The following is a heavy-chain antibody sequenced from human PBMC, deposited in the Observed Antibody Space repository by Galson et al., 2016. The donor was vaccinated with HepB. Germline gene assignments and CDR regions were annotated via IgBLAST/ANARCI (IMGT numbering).Heavy chain of an antibody. J-gene: IGHJ6*04. CDR1: GLIFGDHY. Sequence: SLRLSCAASGLIFGDHYMDWVRQAPGKGLEWVARSRNKLHSFTTEYAASVKGRFTISRDDSRSSVYLQMNSLQTEDTAVYYCTRGHLVTTVFYGMDVWGKGATVTVSS. CDR2: SRNKLHSFTT. D-gene: IGHD4-23*01. CDR3: TRGHLVTTVFYGMDV. V-gene: IGHV3-72*01.